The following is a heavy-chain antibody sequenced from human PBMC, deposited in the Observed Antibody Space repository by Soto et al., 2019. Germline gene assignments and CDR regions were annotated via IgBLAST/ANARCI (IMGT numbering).Heavy chain of an antibody. CDR1: GFTFSTSA. V-gene: IGHV3-23*01. Sequence: GGSLRLSCAASGFTFSTSAMIWVRQAPGKGLAWVSTISGSGGSTYYADSVKGRFTISRDNSKNTLYLQMNSLRADDTAVYYCGYHLRCFDYWGQGTLVTVSP. D-gene: IGHD2-15*01. CDR3: GYHLRCFDY. CDR2: ISGSGGST. J-gene: IGHJ4*02.